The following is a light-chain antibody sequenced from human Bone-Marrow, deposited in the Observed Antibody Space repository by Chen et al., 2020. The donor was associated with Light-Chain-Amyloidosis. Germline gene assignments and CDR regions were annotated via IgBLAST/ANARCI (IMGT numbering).Light chain of an antibody. V-gene: IGKV1-39*01. CDR1: QDIVTY. CDR2: STS. Sequence: DIQMTQSPSSLSASVGDRVTITCRASQDIVTYLNWYQQKPGKAPNLLIYSTSNLQSGVPSRFSGNGAGTDFTRTISSLQPEDAATDYCQQSYSIPLFTFGPGTKVDIK. J-gene: IGKJ3*01. CDR3: QQSYSIPLFT.